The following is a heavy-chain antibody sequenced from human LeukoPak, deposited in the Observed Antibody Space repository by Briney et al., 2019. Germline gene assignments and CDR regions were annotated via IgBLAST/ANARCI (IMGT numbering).Heavy chain of an antibody. D-gene: IGHD3-3*01. CDR1: GYSISSGYY. Sequence: PSETLSLTCAVSGYSISSGYYWGWIRQPPGKGLEWIGSIYHSGSTYYNPSLKSRVTISVDTSKNQFSLKLSSVTAADTAVYYCARLAYFWSGYSYYFDYWGQETLVTVSS. V-gene: IGHV4-38-2*01. J-gene: IGHJ4*02. CDR3: ARLAYFWSGYSYYFDY. CDR2: IYHSGST.